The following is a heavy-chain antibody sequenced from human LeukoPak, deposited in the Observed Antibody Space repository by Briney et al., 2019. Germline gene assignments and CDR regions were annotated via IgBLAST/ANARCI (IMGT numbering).Heavy chain of an antibody. Sequence: GEPLKTSCKGSGYSFTSYWNGWGRQMPRKGVEWMVMIYSGGSDTRYSPSFQGQVTISADKSISTAYLQWSSLKASDTAMYYCARLGREVADNYYYGMDVWGKGTTVTVSS. CDR1: GYSFTSYW. D-gene: IGHD6-19*01. V-gene: IGHV5-51*01. J-gene: IGHJ6*04. CDR2: IYSGGSDT. CDR3: ARLGREVADNYYYGMDV.